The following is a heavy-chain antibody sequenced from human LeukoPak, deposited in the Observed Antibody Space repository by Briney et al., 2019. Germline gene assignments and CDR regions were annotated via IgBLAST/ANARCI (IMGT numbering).Heavy chain of an antibody. CDR2: INHSGST. Sequence: SETLSLTCAVYGGSFSGYYWSWIRQPPGKGLEWIGEINHSGSTNYNPSLKSRVTISVDTSKNQFSLKLSSVTAADTAAYYCARDQTGDYWGQGTLVTVSS. CDR3: ARDQTGDY. CDR1: GGSFSGYY. V-gene: IGHV4-34*01. J-gene: IGHJ4*02.